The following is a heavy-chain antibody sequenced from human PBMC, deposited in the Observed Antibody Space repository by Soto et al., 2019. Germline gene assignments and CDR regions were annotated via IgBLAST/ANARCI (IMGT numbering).Heavy chain of an antibody. CDR2: IGGRGNSA. D-gene: IGHD5-12*01. Sequence: GGSVRLSCAVSGFTFSSYAVTWVRQAPGKGLEWVSVIGGRGNSAYYADSVQGRFTISRDNSKNTLSLQMSSLTADDTAIYYCVREGRGSFDFWGRGTMVTVSS. V-gene: IGHV3-23*01. CDR3: VREGRGSFDF. CDR1: GFTFSSYA. J-gene: IGHJ3*01.